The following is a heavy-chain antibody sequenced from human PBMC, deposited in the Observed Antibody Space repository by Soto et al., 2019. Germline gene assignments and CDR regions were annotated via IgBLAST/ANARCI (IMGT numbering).Heavy chain of an antibody. CDR1: GFTFSSYA. Sequence: EVQLLESGGGLVQPGGSLRLSCAASGFTFSSYAMSWVRQAPGKGLEWVSAISGSGGSTYYADSVKGRFTISRDNSKNTLYLQMNSLRAEDTAVYYCARSRGYGDDTYYFDYWGQGTLVTVSS. J-gene: IGHJ4*02. D-gene: IGHD4-17*01. CDR3: ARSRGYGDDTYYFDY. V-gene: IGHV3-23*01. CDR2: ISGSGGST.